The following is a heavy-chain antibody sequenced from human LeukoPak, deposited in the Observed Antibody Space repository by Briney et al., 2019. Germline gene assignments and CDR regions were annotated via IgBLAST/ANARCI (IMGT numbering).Heavy chain of an antibody. J-gene: IGHJ4*02. D-gene: IGHD3-9*01. CDR1: GFTFSTYA. Sequence: GGSLRLSCAASGFTFSTYAMSWVRQAPGKGLEWVSSISGSGGDTHYADSVKGRFTISRDNSKNTLFLQMNSLRAEDTAVYYCAKGHFDWFQFDYWGQGTLVTVSS. V-gene: IGHV3-23*01. CDR3: AKGHFDWFQFDY. CDR2: ISGSGGDT.